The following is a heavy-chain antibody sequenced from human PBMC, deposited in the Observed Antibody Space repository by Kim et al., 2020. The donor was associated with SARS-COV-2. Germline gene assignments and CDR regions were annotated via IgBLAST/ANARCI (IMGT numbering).Heavy chain of an antibody. CDR2: ISWNSGSI. Sequence: GGSLRLSCAASGFTFDDYAMHWVRQAPGKGLEWVSGISWNSGSIGYADSVKGRFTISRDNAKNSLYLQMNSLRAEDTALYYCAKGKWFGELLYPCSFDYWGQGTLVTVSS. V-gene: IGHV3-9*01. CDR3: AKGKWFGELLYPCSFDY. D-gene: IGHD3-10*01. CDR1: GFTFDDYA. J-gene: IGHJ4*02.